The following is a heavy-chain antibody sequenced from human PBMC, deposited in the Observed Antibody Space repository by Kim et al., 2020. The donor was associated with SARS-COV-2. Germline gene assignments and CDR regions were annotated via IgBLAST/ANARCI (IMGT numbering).Heavy chain of an antibody. CDR2: INHSGST. Sequence: SETLSLTCAVYGGSFSGYYWSWIRQPPGKGLEWIGEINHSGSTNYNPSLKSRVTISVDTSKNQFSLKLSSVTAADTAVYYCARGTKLGYCSSTSCWNWFDPWGQGTLVTVSS. V-gene: IGHV4-34*01. D-gene: IGHD2-2*01. CDR3: ARGTKLGYCSSTSCWNWFDP. J-gene: IGHJ5*02. CDR1: GGSFSGYY.